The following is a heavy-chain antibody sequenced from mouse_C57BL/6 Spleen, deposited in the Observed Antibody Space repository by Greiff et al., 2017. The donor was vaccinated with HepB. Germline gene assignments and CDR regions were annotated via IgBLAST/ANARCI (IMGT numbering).Heavy chain of an antibody. CDR1: GYSITSGYD. CDR2: ISYSGST. J-gene: IGHJ3*01. CDR3: ARGGYGSFFAY. V-gene: IGHV3-1*01. Sequence: EVKVEESGPGMVKPSQSLSLTCTVTGYSITSGYDWHWIRHFPGNKLEWMGYISYSGSTNYNPSLKSRISITHDTSKNHFFLKLNSVTTEDTATYYCARGGYGSFFAYWGQGTLVTVSA. D-gene: IGHD1-1*01.